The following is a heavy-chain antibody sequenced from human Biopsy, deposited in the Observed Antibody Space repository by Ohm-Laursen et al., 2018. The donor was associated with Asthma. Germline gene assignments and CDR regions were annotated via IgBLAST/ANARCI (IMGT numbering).Heavy chain of an antibody. Sequence: SETLSLTCIVSGDAMSTSGSYWGWIRQSPGKGLEWIGSIYYSGRTYYNPSLESRVTISADTSKNQFPLKVTSVTAADTAVYYCARAVSSSSYWYFDLWGRGDRSLSPQ. V-gene: IGHV4-39*02. D-gene: IGHD6-6*01. CDR1: GDAMSTSGSY. CDR3: ARAVSSSSYWYFDL. J-gene: IGHJ2*01. CDR2: IYYSGRT.